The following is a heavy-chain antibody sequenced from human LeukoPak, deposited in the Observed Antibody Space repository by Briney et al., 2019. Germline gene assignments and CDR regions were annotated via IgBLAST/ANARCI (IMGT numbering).Heavy chain of an antibody. Sequence: PSETLSLTCTVSGGSISSYYWSWIRQPPGKGLEWIGYIYYSGSTNYNPSLKSRVTISVDTSKNQFSLKLSSVTAADTAVYYCARSVVAATLYYFDYWGQGTLVTASS. CDR3: ARSVVAATLYYFDY. V-gene: IGHV4-59*08. CDR1: GGSISSYY. J-gene: IGHJ4*02. CDR2: IYYSGST. D-gene: IGHD2-15*01.